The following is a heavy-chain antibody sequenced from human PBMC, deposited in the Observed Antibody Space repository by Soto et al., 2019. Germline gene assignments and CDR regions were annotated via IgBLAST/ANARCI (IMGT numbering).Heavy chain of an antibody. CDR1: GGTFSSYA. CDR3: ARDRGPSSGYYPYWFDP. CDR2: IIPIFGTA. D-gene: IGHD3-22*01. J-gene: IGHJ5*02. Sequence: QVQLVQSGAEVKKPGSSVKVSYQASGGTFSSYAITWVRQAPGQGLEWMGGIIPIFGTANYAQKFQARVTITADESTSTAYMELSSLRSEDTAVYYCARDRGPSSGYYPYWFDPWGQGTLVTGSS. V-gene: IGHV1-69*12.